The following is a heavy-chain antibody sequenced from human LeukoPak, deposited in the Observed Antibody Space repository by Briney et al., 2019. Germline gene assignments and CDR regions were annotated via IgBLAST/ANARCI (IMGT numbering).Heavy chain of an antibody. V-gene: IGHV3-23*01. Sequence: GGSLRLSCAASGFTFSNHAMNWVRQAPGKGLEWVSIISGSGTVTYYADSVKGRFTISRDNSKNTLYLQMSSLRVEDTAVYYCAREGGYSYGPDYWGQGTLVTVSS. CDR2: ISGSGTVT. CDR1: GFTFSNHA. CDR3: AREGGYSYGPDY. J-gene: IGHJ4*02. D-gene: IGHD5-18*01.